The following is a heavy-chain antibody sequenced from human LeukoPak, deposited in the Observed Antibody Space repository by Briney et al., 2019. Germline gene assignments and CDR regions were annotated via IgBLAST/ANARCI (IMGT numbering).Heavy chain of an antibody. D-gene: IGHD6-19*01. CDR3: AIIAVVHFDY. CDR2: ISYDGSNK. V-gene: IGHV3-30*03. J-gene: IGHJ4*02. Sequence: GGSLRLSCAASGFTFSSYEMNWVRQAPGKGLEWVAVISYDGSNKYYADSVKGRFTISRDNSKNTLYLQMNSLRAEDTAVYYCAIIAVVHFDYWGQGTLVTVSS. CDR1: GFTFSSYE.